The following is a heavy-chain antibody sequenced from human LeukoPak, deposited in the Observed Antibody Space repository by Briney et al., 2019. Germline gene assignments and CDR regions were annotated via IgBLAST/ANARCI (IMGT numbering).Heavy chain of an antibody. V-gene: IGHV3-30-3*01. CDR3: ARDLILGTGTGFWFDP. J-gene: IGHJ5*02. CDR1: GFTFSNYA. CDR2: ISDDGNNK. Sequence: PGRSLRLSCAASGFTFSNYAVHWVRQAPGKGLEWVAVISDDGNNKYYTDSVKGRFTIFRDNSKNTLYLQMNSLRAEDTAVYYCARDLILGTGTGFWFDPWGQGTLVTVSS. D-gene: IGHD3-16*01.